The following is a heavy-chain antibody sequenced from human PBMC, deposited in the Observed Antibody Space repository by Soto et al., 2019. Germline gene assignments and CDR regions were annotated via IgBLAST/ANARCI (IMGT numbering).Heavy chain of an antibody. D-gene: IGHD3-3*01. Sequence: SETLSLTCTVSGGSVSSESHYWSWIRQTPGKGLEWIGYIYYTGSTNYNPSLKGRVTMSVDTSRDQVSLRLRSVTRADTAVYYCARGQYDFRSGSYYYAMEVWGQGTKVTVSS. CDR3: ARGQYDFRSGSYYYAMEV. J-gene: IGHJ6*02. CDR2: IYYTGST. V-gene: IGHV4-61*01. CDR1: GGSVSSESHY.